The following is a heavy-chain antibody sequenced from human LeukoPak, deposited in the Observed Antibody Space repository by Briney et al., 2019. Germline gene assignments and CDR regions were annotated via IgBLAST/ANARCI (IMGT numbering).Heavy chain of an antibody. CDR3: CRHGVGNSLDY. V-gene: IGHV3-49*04. D-gene: IGHD4-23*01. CDR2: NRGKYYGVTT. Sequence: PGGSLRLSCATSGFTFDTYALNWVRQAPGKGLEWLGHNRGKYYGVTTEYAASVKGRFTISRDDSKSIVYLQMNSLKIEDTALYYCCRHGVGNSLDYWGQGTLVTVSS. J-gene: IGHJ4*02. CDR1: GFTFDTYA.